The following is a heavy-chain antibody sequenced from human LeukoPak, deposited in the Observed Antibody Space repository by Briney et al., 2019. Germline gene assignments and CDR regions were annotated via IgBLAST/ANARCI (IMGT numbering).Heavy chain of an antibody. CDR3: ATVRYYDILTGYPDY. D-gene: IGHD3-9*01. V-gene: IGHV3-7*02. CDR1: GFTFSSYW. J-gene: IGHJ4*02. Sequence: GGSLRLSCAASGFTFSSYWMSWVRQAPGKGLEWVANIKQDGSEKYYVDSVKGRFTISRDNAKNSLYLQMNGLRAEDTAVYYCATVRYYDILTGYPDYWGQGTLVTVSS. CDR2: IKQDGSEK.